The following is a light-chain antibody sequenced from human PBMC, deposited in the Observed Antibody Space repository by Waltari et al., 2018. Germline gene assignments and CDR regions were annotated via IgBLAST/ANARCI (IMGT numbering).Light chain of an antibody. Sequence: QSALTQPASVSGSPGQPITIPCTGTSSDVGGSNYVSWYQRHPGKAPKLMIYDVSKRPSGVSNRFSGSKSGNTASLTISGLQAEDEADYYCSSYTSSSTWVFGGGTKLTVL. CDR1: SSDVGGSNY. CDR2: DVS. J-gene: IGLJ3*02. CDR3: SSYTSSSTWV. V-gene: IGLV2-14*01.